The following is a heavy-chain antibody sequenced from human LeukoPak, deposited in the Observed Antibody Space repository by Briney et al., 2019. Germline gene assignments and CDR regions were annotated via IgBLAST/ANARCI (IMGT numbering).Heavy chain of an antibody. Sequence: GGSLRLSCAASGFTFSSYEMNWVRQAPGKGLEWVSYISSSGSTIYYADSVKGRFTISRGNAKNSLYLQMNSLRAEDTAVYYCARDLAPSYYGMDVRGQGTTVTVSS. CDR1: GFTFSSYE. CDR2: ISSSGSTI. V-gene: IGHV3-48*03. J-gene: IGHJ6*02. D-gene: IGHD2-15*01. CDR3: ARDLAPSYYGMDV.